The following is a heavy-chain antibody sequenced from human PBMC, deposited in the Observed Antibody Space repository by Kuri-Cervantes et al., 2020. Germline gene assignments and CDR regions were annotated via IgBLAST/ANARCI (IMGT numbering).Heavy chain of an antibody. CDR1: GFTFSSYS. CDR2: ISSSSSYI. D-gene: IGHD3-3*01. V-gene: IGHV3-21*01. Sequence: GGSLRLSCVASGFTFSSYSMNWVRQAPGKGLEWVSSISSSSSYIYYADSVKGRFTISRDNAKNSLYLQMNSLGAEDTAVYYCARERDDFWSGYYTWAGDYYYYGMDVWGQGTTVTVSS. J-gene: IGHJ6*02. CDR3: ARERDDFWSGYYTWAGDYYYYGMDV.